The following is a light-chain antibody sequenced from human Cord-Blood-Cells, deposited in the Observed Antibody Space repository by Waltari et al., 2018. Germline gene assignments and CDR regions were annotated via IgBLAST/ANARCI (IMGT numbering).Light chain of an antibody. CDR3: QQYNNWPLT. V-gene: IGKV3-15*01. CDR1: QSVSSN. Sequence: EIVMTQSPATLSVSPGERATLSCRASQSVSSNLAWYQQKPGQAPWLLIYGASTRAAGIPARISGSGSGTEFTLTISSLQSEDFAVYYCQQYNNWPLTFGVGTKVEIK. CDR2: GAS. J-gene: IGKJ4*01.